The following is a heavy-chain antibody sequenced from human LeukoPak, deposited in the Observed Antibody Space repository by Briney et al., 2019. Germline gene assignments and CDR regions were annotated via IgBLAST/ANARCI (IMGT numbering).Heavy chain of an antibody. Sequence: GESLKISCKGSGYSFTSYWIGWVRQMPGKGLEWMGIIYPGDSDTRYSPTFQGQVTISADKSISTAYLQWSSLKASDTAMYYCARVSGSYPPNYYGMDVWGQGTTVTVSS. CDR1: GYSFTSYW. J-gene: IGHJ6*02. CDR3: ARVSGSYPPNYYGMDV. D-gene: IGHD1-26*01. V-gene: IGHV5-51*01. CDR2: IYPGDSDT.